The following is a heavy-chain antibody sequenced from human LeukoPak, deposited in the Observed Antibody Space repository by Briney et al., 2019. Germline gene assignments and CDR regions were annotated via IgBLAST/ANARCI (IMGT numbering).Heavy chain of an antibody. V-gene: IGHV3-30-3*01. CDR1: GFTFSSYA. Sequence: GGSLRLSCAASGFTFSSYAMHWVRQAPGKGLEWVAVISYDGSNKYYADSVKGRFTISRDNSKNTLYLQMNSLRAEDTAVYYCARDHTTAGTKNYWGQGTLVTVSS. CDR2: ISYDGSNK. CDR3: ARDHTTAGTKNY. J-gene: IGHJ4*02. D-gene: IGHD6-19*01.